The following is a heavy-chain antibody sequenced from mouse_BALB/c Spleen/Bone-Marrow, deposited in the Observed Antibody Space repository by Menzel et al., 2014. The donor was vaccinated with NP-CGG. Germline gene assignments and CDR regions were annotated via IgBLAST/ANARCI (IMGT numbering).Heavy chain of an antibody. CDR1: GFNIKDTY. V-gene: IGHV14-3*02. CDR2: IDPANGNT. J-gene: IGHJ1*01. D-gene: IGHD2-14*01. CDR3: ASYRYAWYFDV. Sequence: EVKLQESGAELVKPGASVKLSCTASGFNIKDTYLHWVKQRPEQGLEWIGRIDPANGNTKYDPKFQDKATITADTSSNTAYLQLSSLTSEDTAVYYCASYRYAWYFDVWGAGTTVTVSS.